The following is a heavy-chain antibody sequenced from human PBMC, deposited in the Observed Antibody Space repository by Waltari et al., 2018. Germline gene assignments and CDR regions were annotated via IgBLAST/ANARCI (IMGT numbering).Heavy chain of an antibody. V-gene: IGHV3-7*01. CDR2: RKNEGREK. Sequence: ELQLVESGGGLVQPGGSLRLSCAASEFTFSGYWMSWVRQPAGKGVEGVAKRKNEGREKYYVASVKGRFTISRDNARTSLFLQMNSLRAEDTAVYYCARDWGSGGWYDWGQGTLVTVSS. D-gene: IGHD6-19*01. CDR1: EFTFSGYW. J-gene: IGHJ4*02. CDR3: ARDWGSGGWYD.